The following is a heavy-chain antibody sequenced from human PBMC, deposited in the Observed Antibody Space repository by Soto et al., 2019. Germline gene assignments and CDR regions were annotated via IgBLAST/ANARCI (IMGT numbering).Heavy chain of an antibody. Sequence: GGSLGLPCAASGLTFGSYAMSWARQPPGKGLEWVSGVRGSGAATYSADSVKGRFTISRDNSKNTLYLQMNSLRAEDTAVYYCAKAGCSGTICYCEYWGQGTLVTVSS. CDR3: AKAGCSGTICYCEY. D-gene: IGHD2-2*01. V-gene: IGHV3-23*01. J-gene: IGHJ4*01. CDR1: GLTFGSYA. CDR2: VRGSGAAT.